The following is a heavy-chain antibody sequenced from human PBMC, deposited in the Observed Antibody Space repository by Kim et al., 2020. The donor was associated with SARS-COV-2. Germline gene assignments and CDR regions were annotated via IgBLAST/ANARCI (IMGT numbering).Heavy chain of an antibody. D-gene: IGHD2-2*01. J-gene: IGHJ4*02. CDR2: T. CDR3: AKQTTAWYADY. V-gene: IGHV3-23*01. Sequence: TPYADSVKGRFTISRDNSKNTLYLQMHSLSVEDTAMFYCAKQTTAWYADYWGQGTLVTVSS.